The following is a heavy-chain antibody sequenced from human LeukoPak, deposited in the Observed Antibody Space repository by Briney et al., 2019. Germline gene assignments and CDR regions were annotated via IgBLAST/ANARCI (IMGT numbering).Heavy chain of an antibody. J-gene: IGHJ6*03. V-gene: IGHV4-39*01. D-gene: IGHD6-13*01. CDR3: AKRGSSSWYPHYYYYMDV. CDR2: IYYSGST. CDR1: GGSISSSSYY. Sequence: SETLSLTCTVSGGSISSSSYYWGWIRQPPGKGLEWIGSIYYSGSTYYNPSLKSRVTISVDTSKNQFSLKLSSVTAADTAVYYCAKRGSSSWYPHYYYYMDVWGKGTTVTVSS.